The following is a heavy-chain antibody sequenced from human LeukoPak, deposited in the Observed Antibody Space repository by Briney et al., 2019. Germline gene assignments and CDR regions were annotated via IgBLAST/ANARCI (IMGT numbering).Heavy chain of an antibody. D-gene: IGHD3-3*02. V-gene: IGHV3-66*02. Sequence: GGSLRLSCAASGFTVSSNYMSWVRQAPGKGLEWVSVIYSGGSTYYADSVKGRFTISRDNSKNTLYLQMNSLRAEDTAVYYCARALSRDWFDPWAREPWSPSPQ. J-gene: IGHJ5*02. CDR1: GFTVSSNY. CDR2: IYSGGST. CDR3: ARALSRDWFDP.